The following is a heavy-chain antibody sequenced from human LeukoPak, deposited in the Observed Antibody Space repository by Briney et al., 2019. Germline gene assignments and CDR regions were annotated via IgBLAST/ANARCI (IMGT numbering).Heavy chain of an antibody. D-gene: IGHD6-13*01. CDR3: ASDPIAASTY. CDR2: IYYSGST. V-gene: IGHV4-39*01. Sequence: SETLSLTCTVSGGSISSSSYYWGWIRQPPGKGLEWIGSIYYSGSTYYNPSLKSRVTISVDTSKNQFSLKPSSVTAADTAVYYCASDPIAASTYWGQGTLVTVSS. CDR1: GGSISSSSYY. J-gene: IGHJ4*02.